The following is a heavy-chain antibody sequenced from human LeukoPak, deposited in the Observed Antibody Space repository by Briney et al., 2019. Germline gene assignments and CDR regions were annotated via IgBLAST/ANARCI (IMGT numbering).Heavy chain of an antibody. CDR2: INWNADST. CDR1: GFTFDDYG. CDR3: ARGAFYSSGWYENY. Sequence: PGGSLRLSCAASGFTFDDYGMSWVRQAPGKGLEWVSGINWNADSTNYADSVKGRFTISRDNAKNSLYLQMNSLRAEDTALYYCARGAFYSSGWYENYWGQGTLVTVSS. V-gene: IGHV3-20*04. D-gene: IGHD6-19*01. J-gene: IGHJ4*02.